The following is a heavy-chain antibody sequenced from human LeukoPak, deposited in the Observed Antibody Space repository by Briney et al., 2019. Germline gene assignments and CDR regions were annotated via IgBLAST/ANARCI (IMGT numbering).Heavy chain of an antibody. CDR2: ISSTSNYI. D-gene: IGHD2-2*01. J-gene: IGHJ4*02. CDR3: ARDKLDDHLLNFDF. CDR1: GFIFSSYS. V-gene: IGHV3-21*01. Sequence: PGGSLRLSCAASGFIFSSYSMNWVRQAPGKGLEWVSSISSTSNYIYYADSVRGRFTISRDNDKNSLYLQINSLRAEDTAVYYCARDKLDDHLLNFDFWGQGTLVTVPS.